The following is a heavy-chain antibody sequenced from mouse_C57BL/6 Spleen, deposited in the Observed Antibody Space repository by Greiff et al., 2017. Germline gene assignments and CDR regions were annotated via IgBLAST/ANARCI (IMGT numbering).Heavy chain of an antibody. CDR1: GYAFSSSW. CDR3: ARYSYGCIWD. V-gene: IGHV1-82*01. Sequence: QVQLQQSGPELVKPGASVKISCKASGYAFSSSWMNWVKQRPGKGLEWIGRIYPGDGDTNYNGKFKGKATLTADKSSSTAYMQNSSLTSEDSAVYFCARYSYGCIWDWGQGTTLTVSS. J-gene: IGHJ2*01. D-gene: IGHD1-1*01. CDR2: IYPGDGDT.